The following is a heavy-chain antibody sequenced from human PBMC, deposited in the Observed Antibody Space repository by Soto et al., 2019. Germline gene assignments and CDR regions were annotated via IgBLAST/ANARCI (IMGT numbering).Heavy chain of an antibody. CDR2: ISAYNGNT. D-gene: IGHD2-2*01. Sequence: QVQLVQTGAEVKKPGASVKVSCKASGYTFTSYGISWVRQAPGQGLEWMGWISAYNGNTNYAQKVQGRVTMTTDTSTSTAYMELRSLRSDDTAVYYCARDAAALYCISTSCYSLNWFDPWGQGTLVTVSS. CDR1: GYTFTSYG. V-gene: IGHV1-18*01. J-gene: IGHJ5*02. CDR3: ARDAAALYCISTSCYSLNWFDP.